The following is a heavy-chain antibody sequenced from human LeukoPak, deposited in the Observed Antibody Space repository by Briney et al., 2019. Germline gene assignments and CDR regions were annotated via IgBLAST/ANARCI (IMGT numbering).Heavy chain of an antibody. V-gene: IGHV4-59*01. Sequence: SETLSLTCTVSGGSISSYYWSWIRQPPGKGLEWIGYIYYNGSTNYNPSLKSRVTISVDTSKNQFSLKLSSVTAADTAVYYCARTLCSGGSCYCDYWGQGTLVTVSS. CDR3: ARTLCSGGSCYCDY. CDR1: GGSISSYY. D-gene: IGHD2-15*01. J-gene: IGHJ4*02. CDR2: IYYNGST.